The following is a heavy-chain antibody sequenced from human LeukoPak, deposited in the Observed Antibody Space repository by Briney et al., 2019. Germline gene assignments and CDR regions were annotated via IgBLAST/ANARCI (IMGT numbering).Heavy chain of an antibody. J-gene: IGHJ4*02. CDR3: VRGIDTTGYFNY. CDR2: VSYDGSNK. V-gene: IGHV3-30*01. CDR1: GFTFSNSA. D-gene: IGHD3-22*01. Sequence: GRSLRLSCAASGFTFSNSAMHWVRQAPGKGLEWVAVVSYDGSNKFYADSVKGRFTISRDNSENMLYLEMNSLRAEDTAMYYCVRGIDTTGYFNYWGQGTLVTVSS.